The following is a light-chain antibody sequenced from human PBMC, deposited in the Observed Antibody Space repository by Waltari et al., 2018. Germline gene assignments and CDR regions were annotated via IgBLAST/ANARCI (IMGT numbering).Light chain of an antibody. CDR3: QSYDSSLSRYV. Sequence: QSVLTQPPSVSGAPGPRVTISCPGSSPHTGAHYYVHWYPHAPGTAPKLPIYGNSNRPSGVPDRFSASKSGTSASLAITGLQADDEADYYCQSYDSSLSRYVFGSGTEVTVL. V-gene: IGLV1-40*01. J-gene: IGLJ1*01. CDR2: GNS. CDR1: SPHTGAHYY.